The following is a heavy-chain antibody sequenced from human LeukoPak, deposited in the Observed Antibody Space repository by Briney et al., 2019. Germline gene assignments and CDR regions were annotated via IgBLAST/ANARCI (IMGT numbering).Heavy chain of an antibody. V-gene: IGHV4-39*07. CDR2: IYYNGST. J-gene: IGHJ4*02. CDR3: ARAASGWDRPIDY. Sequence: KPSETLSLTCTVSGGSISSSSYYWGWIRQPPGKGLEWIGSIYYNGSTYYNPSLKSRVTISVDTSKNQFSLKLSSVTAADTAVYYCARAASGWDRPIDYWGQGTLVTVSS. D-gene: IGHD6-19*01. CDR1: GGSISSSSYY.